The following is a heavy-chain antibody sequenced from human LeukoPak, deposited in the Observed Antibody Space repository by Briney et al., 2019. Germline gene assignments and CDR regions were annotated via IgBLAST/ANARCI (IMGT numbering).Heavy chain of an antibody. CDR3: ARVVLVARSTRGGRFDP. D-gene: IGHD3-3*02. CDR2: ISAYNGNT. Sequence: GASVKVSCKASGYTFTSYGISWVRQAPGQGLEWMGWISAYNGNTNYAQKLQGRVTMTTDTSTSTAYMELSRLRSDDTAVYYCARVVLVARSTRGGRFDPWGQGTLVTVSS. V-gene: IGHV1-18*01. J-gene: IGHJ5*02. CDR1: GYTFTSYG.